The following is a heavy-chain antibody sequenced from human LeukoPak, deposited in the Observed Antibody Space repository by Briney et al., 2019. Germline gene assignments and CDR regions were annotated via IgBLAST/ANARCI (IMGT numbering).Heavy chain of an antibody. J-gene: IGHJ4*02. V-gene: IGHV3-74*01. Sequence: GGSLRLSCAASGFDFSSNWMHWVRHALGQGLVWVSRIKGDGISTNYADSVKGRFTISRDIARNTLYLQMNSLRAEDTGVYYCAKDHYWSIDYWGRGTLVTVSA. CDR3: AKDHYWSIDY. D-gene: IGHD3-3*01. CDR1: GFDFSSNW. CDR2: IKGDGIST.